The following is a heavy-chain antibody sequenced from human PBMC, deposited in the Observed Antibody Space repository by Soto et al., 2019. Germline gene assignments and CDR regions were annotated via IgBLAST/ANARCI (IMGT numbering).Heavy chain of an antibody. Sequence: QVQLVQSGAEVKKPGSSVKVSCKASGGTFSSYAISWVRQAPGQGLEWMGGIIPIFGTANYAQKFQGRVTITADESTSTAYMELSSLSSEDTAVYYCAREGGRNYDYVWGSSYGMDVWGQGTTVTVSS. CDR1: GGTFSSYA. D-gene: IGHD3-16*01. V-gene: IGHV1-69*01. CDR3: AREGGRNYDYVWGSSYGMDV. J-gene: IGHJ6*02. CDR2: IIPIFGTA.